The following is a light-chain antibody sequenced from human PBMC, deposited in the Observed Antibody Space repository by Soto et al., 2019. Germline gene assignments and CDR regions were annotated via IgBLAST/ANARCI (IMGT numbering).Light chain of an antibody. Sequence: IQMTNSPSTLSASVVARFTITGRASNNIERWMAWYQQKPGKAPSLLIFDASTLHSGVPSRFSGSGSGTDFTLTISSLQPDDFATYYCQQFAISTTFGQGTKVEVK. CDR1: NNIERW. V-gene: IGKV1-5*01. CDR2: DAS. CDR3: QQFAISTT. J-gene: IGKJ1*01.